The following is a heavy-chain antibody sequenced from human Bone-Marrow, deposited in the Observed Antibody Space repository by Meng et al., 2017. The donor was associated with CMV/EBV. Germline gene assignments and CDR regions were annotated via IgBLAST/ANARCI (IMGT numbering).Heavy chain of an antibody. J-gene: IGHJ5*02. V-gene: IGHV1-2*02. CDR1: GYTFTDYY. CDR3: ARVGLRGAYWFDP. CDR2: INPNSGGT. D-gene: IGHD3-16*01. Sequence: ASVKVSCKASGYTFTDYYMHWVRQAPGQGLEWMGWINPNSGGTNYAQKFQGRVTMTRDTSISTAYMELSRLRSDDTAVYYCARVGLRGAYWFDPWGQGTLVTVSS.